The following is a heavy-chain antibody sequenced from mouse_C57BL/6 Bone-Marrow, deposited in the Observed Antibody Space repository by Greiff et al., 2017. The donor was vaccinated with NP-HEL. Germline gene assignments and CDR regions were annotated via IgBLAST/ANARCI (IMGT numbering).Heavy chain of an antibody. Sequence: EVKLQESGPGLVKPSQTVFLTCTVTGISITTGNYRWSWIRQFPGNKLEWIGYIYYSGTITYNPSLTSRTTITRDTPKNQFFLEMNSLTAEDTATYYCARERELGLWYFDVWGTGTTVTVSS. D-gene: IGHD4-1*01. CDR1: GISITTGNYR. CDR2: IYYSGTI. V-gene: IGHV3-5*01. CDR3: ARERELGLWYFDV. J-gene: IGHJ1*03.